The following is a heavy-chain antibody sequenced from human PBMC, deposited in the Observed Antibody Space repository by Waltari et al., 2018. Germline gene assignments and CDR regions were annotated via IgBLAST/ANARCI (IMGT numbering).Heavy chain of an antibody. CDR2: INPNSGGT. CDR3: ARTRVGATTWFDP. CDR1: GYTFTGYY. D-gene: IGHD1-26*01. J-gene: IGHJ5*02. Sequence: QVQLVQSGAEVTKPGASVKVSCKASGYTFTGYYMHWVRQAPGQGTEWMGWINPNSGGTNYAQKFQGRVTMTRDTSISTAYMELSRLRSDDTAVYYCARTRVGATTWFDPWGQGTLVTVSS. V-gene: IGHV1-2*02.